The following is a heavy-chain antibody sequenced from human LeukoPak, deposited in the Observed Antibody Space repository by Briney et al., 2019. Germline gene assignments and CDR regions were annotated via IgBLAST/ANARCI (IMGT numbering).Heavy chain of an antibody. CDR3: ARSPRDIVVVPEFDY. CDR1: GGSISSSSYY. D-gene: IGHD2-2*01. CDR2: IYYSGST. Sequence: SETLSLTCTVSGGSISSSSYYWGWIRQPPGKGLEWIGSIYYSGSTYYNPSLKSRVTISVDTSKNQFSLKLSSVTAADTAVYYCARSPRDIVVVPEFDYWGQGTLVTVSS. V-gene: IGHV4-39*07. J-gene: IGHJ4*02.